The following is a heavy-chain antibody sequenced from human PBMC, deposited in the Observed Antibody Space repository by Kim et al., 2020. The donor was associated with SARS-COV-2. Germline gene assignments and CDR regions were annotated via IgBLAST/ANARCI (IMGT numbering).Heavy chain of an antibody. CDR3: AREGESLKHFDY. V-gene: IGHV1-46*01. J-gene: IGHJ4*02. D-gene: IGHD3-16*01. Sequence: TNYAQRFRGRVTGTRDTSKSTLYMELTSLRSEDTAVYYCAREGESLKHFDYWGQGTLVTVSS. CDR2: T.